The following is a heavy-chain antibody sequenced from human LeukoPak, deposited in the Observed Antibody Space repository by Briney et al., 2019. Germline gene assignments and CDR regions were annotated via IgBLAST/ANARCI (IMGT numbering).Heavy chain of an antibody. CDR2: MYHSGNT. V-gene: IGHV4-39*01. CDR3: ATQQCSGGSCYSRAIWFDP. J-gene: IGHJ5*02. D-gene: IGHD2-15*01. CDR1: GGSISSSSYY. Sequence: SETLSLTCTVSGGSISSSSYYWGWIRQPPGKGLEWIASMYHSGNTYYNPSLKSRVTVSVDTSKNQFSLKLDSVTAADTAVYYCATQQCSGGSCYSRAIWFDPWGQETLVTVSS.